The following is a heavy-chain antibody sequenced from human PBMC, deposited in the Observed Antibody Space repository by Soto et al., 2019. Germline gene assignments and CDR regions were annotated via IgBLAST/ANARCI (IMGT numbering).Heavy chain of an antibody. CDR3: ARQIQTPYLVYYYYGMDV. CDR2: IYTSGST. Sequence: SETLSLTCTVSGGSISSYYWSWIRQPAGKGLEWIGRIYTSGSTNYNPSLKSRVTMSVDTSKNQFSLKLSSVTAADTAVYYCARQIQTPYLVYYYYGMDVWGQGTTVTVSS. D-gene: IGHD6-6*01. V-gene: IGHV4-4*07. CDR1: GGSISSYY. J-gene: IGHJ6*02.